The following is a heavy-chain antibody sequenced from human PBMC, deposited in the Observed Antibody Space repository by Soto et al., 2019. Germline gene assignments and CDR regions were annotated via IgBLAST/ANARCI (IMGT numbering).Heavy chain of an antibody. CDR1: GGPISSYY. CDR2: IYYSGST. V-gene: IGHV4-59*01. D-gene: IGHD6-19*01. CDR3: ARGSSGWPPRLAY. Sequence: QVQLQESGPGLVKPSETLSLNCTVSGGPISSYYWSWIRQSPGKGLEWIGYIYYSGSTNYNPSLKSRVTISVATSKHQCSLALSSVTAADTAVYYCARGSSGWPPRLAYWGQGTLVTVSS. J-gene: IGHJ4*02.